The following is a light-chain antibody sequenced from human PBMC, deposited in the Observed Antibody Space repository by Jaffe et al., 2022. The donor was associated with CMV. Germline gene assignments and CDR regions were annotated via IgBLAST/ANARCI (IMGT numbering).Light chain of an antibody. J-gene: IGLJ2*01. Sequence: LTQSPSLSVSPGQTASVTCSGDKLGEKYVCWYQQKPGQSPMLVIYEENKRPSGIPERFSGSSSGNTATLTISGTQAIDEADYYCQAWDRSTVIFGGGTKLTVL. CDR3: QAWDRSTVI. CDR2: EEN. CDR1: KLGEKY. V-gene: IGLV3-1*01.